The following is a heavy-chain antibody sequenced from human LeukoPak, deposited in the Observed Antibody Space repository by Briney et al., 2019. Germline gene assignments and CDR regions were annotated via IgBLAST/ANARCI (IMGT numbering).Heavy chain of an antibody. CDR2: IYHSGST. CDR3: ARGRNTPTRPKNNWFDP. D-gene: IGHD2-2*02. J-gene: IGHJ5*02. CDR1: GGSISSGGYS. V-gene: IGHV4-30-2*01. Sequence: SETLSLTCAVSGGSISSGGYSWSWIRQPPGKGLEWIGYIYHSGSTYYNPSLKSRVTISVDRSKNQFSLKLSSVTAADTAVYYCARGRNTPTRPKNNWFDPWGQGTLVTVSS.